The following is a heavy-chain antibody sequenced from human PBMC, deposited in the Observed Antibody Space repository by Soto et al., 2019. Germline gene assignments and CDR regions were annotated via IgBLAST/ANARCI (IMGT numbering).Heavy chain of an antibody. CDR2: IYYSGST. D-gene: IGHD3-10*01. J-gene: IGHJ4*02. CDR3: AGRFGELLYHSIDY. V-gene: IGHV4-31*03. CDR1: GCSISSGGYY. Sequence: SETLSLTCTVSGCSISSGGYYWSWIRQHPGKGLEWIGYIYYSGSTYYNPSLKSRVTISVDTSKNQFSLKLSSVTAADTAVYYCAGRFGELLYHSIDYWGQGTLVTVSS.